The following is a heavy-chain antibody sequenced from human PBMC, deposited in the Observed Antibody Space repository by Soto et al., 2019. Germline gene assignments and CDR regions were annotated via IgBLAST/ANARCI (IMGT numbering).Heavy chain of an antibody. J-gene: IGHJ4*02. CDR2: IYDSGNT. V-gene: IGHV4-30-2*01. CDR3: ARGQGAAAGHSNFDY. CDR1: GGPISGTTYS. D-gene: IGHD6-13*01. Sequence: SETLSLTCAVSGGPISGTTYSWSWIRQPPGKGLEWIGYIYDSGNTYYKPSLKSQFSISVDRSKNQFSLKLSSVTAADTAVYYCARGQGAAAGHSNFDYWGQGALVTVSS.